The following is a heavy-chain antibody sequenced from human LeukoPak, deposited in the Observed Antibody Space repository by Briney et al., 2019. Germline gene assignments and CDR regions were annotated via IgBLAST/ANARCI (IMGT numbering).Heavy chain of an antibody. Sequence: SETLSLTCTVSGGSISSYYWRWIRQPPGKGLVWIGYIYYSGSTNYNPSLKSRVTISVDTSKNQFSLKLSSVTAADTAVYYCARLVFGVGNWWFDPWGQGTLVTVSS. J-gene: IGHJ5*02. V-gene: IGHV4-59*08. D-gene: IGHD3-3*01. CDR3: ARLVFGVGNWWFDP. CDR1: GGSISSYY. CDR2: IYYSGST.